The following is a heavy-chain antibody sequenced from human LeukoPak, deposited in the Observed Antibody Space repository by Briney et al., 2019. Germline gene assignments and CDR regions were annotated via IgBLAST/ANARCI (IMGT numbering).Heavy chain of an antibody. Sequence: GGSLRLSCAASGFTFSSYAMSWVRQAPGKGLEWVSGISWNSGSIGYADSVKGRFTISRDNAKNSLYLQMNSLRAEDTALYYCAKDIMRGSYYGSAGDYWGQGTLVTVSS. CDR1: GFTFSSYA. V-gene: IGHV3-9*01. J-gene: IGHJ4*02. CDR2: ISWNSGSI. D-gene: IGHD3-10*01. CDR3: AKDIMRGSYYGSAGDY.